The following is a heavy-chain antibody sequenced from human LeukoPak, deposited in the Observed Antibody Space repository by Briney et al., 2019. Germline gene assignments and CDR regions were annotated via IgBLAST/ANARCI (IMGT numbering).Heavy chain of an antibody. Sequence: GASVKVSCKASGYTFTSYAMHWVRQAPGQRLEWMGWINAGNGNTKYSQKFQGRVTITRDTSASTAYMELSSLRSEDTAVYYCARVRRSRDFGRFLPLRFLEWPMDVWGKGTTVTVSS. V-gene: IGHV1-3*01. CDR2: INAGNGNT. D-gene: IGHD3-3*01. CDR1: GYTFTSYA. J-gene: IGHJ6*04. CDR3: ARVRRSRDFGRFLPLRFLEWPMDV.